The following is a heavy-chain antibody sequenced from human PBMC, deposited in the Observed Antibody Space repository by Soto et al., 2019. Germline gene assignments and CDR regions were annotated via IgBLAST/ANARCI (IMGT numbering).Heavy chain of an antibody. CDR2: IYSTGTT. CDR1: GTSVRHFY. J-gene: IGHJ2*01. V-gene: IGHV4-4*07. D-gene: IGHD6-13*01. CDR3: VRDRADFSSTYYHYFSV. Sequence: SETLSLTCKVSGTSVRHFYWSWIRQSAGKGLEWIGRIYSTGTTNFNTYLKSRLTMSMDMSKNQVSLNLTSVTAAETAVYYCVRDRADFSSTYYHYFSVWGRGPLVTVSS.